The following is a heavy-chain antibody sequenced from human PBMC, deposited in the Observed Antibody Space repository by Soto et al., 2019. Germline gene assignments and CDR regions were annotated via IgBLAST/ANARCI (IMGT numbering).Heavy chain of an antibody. J-gene: IGHJ4*02. Sequence: SVKVSCKASGGTFSSYAISWVRQAPGQGLEWMGGIIPIFGTANYAQKFQGRVTITADESTSTAYMELSSLRSEDTAVYYCARGGLDADYGDLLGYWGQGTLLTVSS. D-gene: IGHD4-17*01. CDR3: ARGGLDADYGDLLGY. V-gene: IGHV1-69*13. CDR1: GGTFSSYA. CDR2: IIPIFGTA.